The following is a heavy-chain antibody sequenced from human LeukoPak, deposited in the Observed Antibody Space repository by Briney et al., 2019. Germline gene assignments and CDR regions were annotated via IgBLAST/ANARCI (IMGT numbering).Heavy chain of an antibody. V-gene: IGHV3-23*01. Sequence: PGGSLRLSCAASGFTFSSYAMSWVRQAPGKGLEWVSAISGSGGSTYYADSVKGRFTISRDNSKNTLYLQVNSLRAEDTAVYYCAKDPVYDFWSGYDYFDYWGQGTLVTVSS. J-gene: IGHJ4*02. CDR2: ISGSGGST. CDR3: AKDPVYDFWSGYDYFDY. D-gene: IGHD3-3*01. CDR1: GFTFSSYA.